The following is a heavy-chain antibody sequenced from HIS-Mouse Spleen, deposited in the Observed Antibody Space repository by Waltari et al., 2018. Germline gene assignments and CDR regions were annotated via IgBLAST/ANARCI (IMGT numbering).Heavy chain of an antibody. Sequence: QLQLQESGPGLVKPSETLSRTCTCSGGSISSRSYSWGWIRQPPGKGLEWIGSIYYSGSTYYNPSLKSRVTISVDTSKNQFSLKLSSVTAADTAVYYCAREIPYSSSWYDWYFDLWGRGTLVTVSS. V-gene: IGHV4-39*07. CDR2: IYYSGST. CDR3: AREIPYSSSWYDWYFDL. D-gene: IGHD6-13*01. J-gene: IGHJ2*01. CDR1: GGSISSRSYS.